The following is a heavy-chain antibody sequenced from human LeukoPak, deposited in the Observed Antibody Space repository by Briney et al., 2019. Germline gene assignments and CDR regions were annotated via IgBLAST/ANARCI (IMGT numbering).Heavy chain of an antibody. V-gene: IGHV4-61*08. D-gene: IGHD3-10*01. CDR1: GGSISSGDYY. CDR2: IYYSGST. J-gene: IGHJ6*02. Sequence: KSSETLSLTCTVSGGSISSGDYYWSWIRQPPGKGLEWIGYIYYSGSTNYNPSLKSRVTISVDTSKNQFSLKLSSVTAADTAVYYCARDPRLVRGLDVWGQGTTVTVSS. CDR3: ARDPRLVRGLDV.